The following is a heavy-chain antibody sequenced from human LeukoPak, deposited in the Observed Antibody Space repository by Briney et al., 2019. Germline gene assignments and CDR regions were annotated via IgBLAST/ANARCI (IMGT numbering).Heavy chain of an antibody. CDR3: ARDRSRGGYNWFDP. J-gene: IGHJ5*02. D-gene: IGHD3-16*01. CDR2: ISSSGSTI. CDR1: GFTFSDYD. V-gene: IGHV3-11*04. Sequence: GGSLRLSCAASGFTFSDYDMSWIRQAPGKGLEWVSYISSSGSTIYYADSVKGRFTISRDNAKNSLYLQMNSLRAEDTAVYYCARDRSRGGYNWFDPWGQGTLVTVSS.